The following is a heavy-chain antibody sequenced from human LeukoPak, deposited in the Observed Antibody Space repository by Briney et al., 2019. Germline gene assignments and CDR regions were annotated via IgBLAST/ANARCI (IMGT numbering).Heavy chain of an antibody. V-gene: IGHV5-10-1*01. CDR1: GYSFTSYW. CDR2: IDPSDSYT. J-gene: IGHJ5*02. Sequence: GESLKISCKGSGYSFTSYWMSWVRQMPGKGLEWMGRIDPSDSYTNYSPSFQGHVAISADKSISTAYLQWSSLKASDTAMYYCARLVRAAAGTSDNWFDPWGQGTLVTVSS. CDR3: ARLVRAAAGTSDNWFDP. D-gene: IGHD6-13*01.